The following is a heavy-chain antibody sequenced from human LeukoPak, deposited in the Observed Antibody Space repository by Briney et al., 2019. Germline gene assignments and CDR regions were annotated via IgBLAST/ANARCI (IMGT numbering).Heavy chain of an antibody. D-gene: IGHD2-2*01. V-gene: IGHV1-18*01. J-gene: IGHJ5*02. Sequence: GASVKVSYKASGYTFTSYGISWVRQAPGQGLEWMGWISAYNGNTNYAQKLQGRVTMTTDTSTSTAYMELRSLRSDDTAVYYCARDKEGYCSSTSCSRGDNWFDPWGQGTLVTVSS. CDR3: ARDKEGYCSSTSCSRGDNWFDP. CDR2: ISAYNGNT. CDR1: GYTFTSYG.